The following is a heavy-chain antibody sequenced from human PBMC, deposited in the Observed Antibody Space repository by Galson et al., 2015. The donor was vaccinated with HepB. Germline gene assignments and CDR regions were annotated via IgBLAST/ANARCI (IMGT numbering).Heavy chain of an antibody. V-gene: IGHV1-8*01. Sequence: SVKVSCKASGSTFTNYDINWVRQATGQGLEWMGWTNPNSGNTGYAQKFQGRVTMTRNTSISTAYMELSSLRSEDAAVYYCASWDCSSTSCYIAYWGQGTLVTVSS. CDR3: ASWDCSSTSCYIAY. CDR1: GSTFTNYD. CDR2: TNPNSGNT. J-gene: IGHJ4*02. D-gene: IGHD2-2*02.